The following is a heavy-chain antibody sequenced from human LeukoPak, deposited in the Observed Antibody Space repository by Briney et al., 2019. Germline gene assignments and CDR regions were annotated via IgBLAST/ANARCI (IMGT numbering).Heavy chain of an antibody. J-gene: IGHJ4*02. Sequence: PGGSLRLSCAASGFTFSDYYMSWIRQAPGKGLEWVSYISSSGSTIYYADSVKGRFTISRDNAKNSLYLQMNSLRAEDTAVYYCAKATRGGATRGYFDYWGQGTLVTVSS. V-gene: IGHV3-11*04. CDR1: GFTFSDYY. D-gene: IGHD1-26*01. CDR2: ISSSGSTI. CDR3: AKATRGGATRGYFDY.